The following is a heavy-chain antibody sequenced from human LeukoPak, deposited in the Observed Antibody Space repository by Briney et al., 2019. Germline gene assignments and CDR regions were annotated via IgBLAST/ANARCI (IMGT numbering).Heavy chain of an antibody. J-gene: IGHJ4*02. CDR1: GFTFSGYG. V-gene: IGHV3-33*01. D-gene: IGHD4-17*01. CDR2: IWYDGSNK. CDR3: ARDSGNGDIDY. Sequence: GGSLRPSCAASGFTFSGYGMHWVRQAPGKGLEWVAVIWYDGSNKYYADSVKGRFTISRDNSKNTLYLQMNSLRAEDTAVYYCARDSGNGDIDYWGQGTLVTVSS.